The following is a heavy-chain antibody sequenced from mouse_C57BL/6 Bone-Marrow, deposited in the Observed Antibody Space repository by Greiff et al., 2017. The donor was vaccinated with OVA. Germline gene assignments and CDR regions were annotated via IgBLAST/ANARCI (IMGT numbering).Heavy chain of an antibody. CDR1: GFTFSSYA. J-gene: IGHJ3*01. Sequence: EVQLVESGGGLVKPGGSLKLSCAASGFTFSSYAMSWVRQTPEKRLAWVATISDGGSYTYYPDNVKGRFTISRDNAKNNLYLQMSHLKSEDTAMYYCAREDGYTAYWGQGTLVTVSA. D-gene: IGHD2-3*01. CDR2: ISDGGSYT. V-gene: IGHV5-4*01. CDR3: AREDGYTAY.